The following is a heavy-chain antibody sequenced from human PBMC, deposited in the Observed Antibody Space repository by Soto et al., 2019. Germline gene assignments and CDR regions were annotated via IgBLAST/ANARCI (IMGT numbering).Heavy chain of an antibody. CDR2: IIPIFGTA. CDR1: GGTFSSYA. V-gene: IGHV1-69*13. CDR3: ARGLNYDILTGLDSYYYYYGMDV. D-gene: IGHD3-9*01. J-gene: IGHJ6*02. Sequence: SVEVSCEASGGTFSSYAISWVRQAPGQGLEWMGGIIPIFGTANYAQKFQGRVTITADESTSTAYMELSSLRSEDTAVYYCARGLNYDILTGLDSYYYYYGMDVWGQATTVTVSS.